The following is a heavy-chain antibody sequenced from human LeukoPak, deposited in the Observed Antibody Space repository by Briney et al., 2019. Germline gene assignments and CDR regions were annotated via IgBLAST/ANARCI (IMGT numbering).Heavy chain of an antibody. J-gene: IGHJ3*02. CDR2: IYTSGST. D-gene: IGHD5-18*01. CDR1: GGSISSGSYY. V-gene: IGHV4-61*02. CDR3: ARGYGVDAFDI. Sequence: SQTLSLTCTVSGGSISSGSYYWSWIRQPAGKGLEWIGRIYTSGSTNYNPSLKSRVTISVDTSKNQFSLKLGSVTAADTAVYYCARGYGVDAFDIWGQGTMVTVSS.